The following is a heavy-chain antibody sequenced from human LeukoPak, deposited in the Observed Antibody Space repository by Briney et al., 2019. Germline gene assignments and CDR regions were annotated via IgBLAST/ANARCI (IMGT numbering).Heavy chain of an antibody. V-gene: IGHV1-69*13. CDR1: GGTFSSYA. CDR3: AREYGDILTGYASNWFDP. CDR2: IIPIFGTA. Sequence: GASVKVSCKASGGTFSSYAIGWVRQAPGQGLEWMGGIIPIFGTANYAQKFQGRVTITADESTSTAYMELSSLRSEDTAVYYCAREYGDILTGYASNWFDPWGQGTLVTVSS. J-gene: IGHJ5*02. D-gene: IGHD3-9*01.